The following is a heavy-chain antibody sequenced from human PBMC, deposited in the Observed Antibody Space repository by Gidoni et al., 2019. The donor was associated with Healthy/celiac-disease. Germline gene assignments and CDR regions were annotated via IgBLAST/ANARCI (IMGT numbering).Heavy chain of an antibody. Sequence: QVQLVESGGGVVQPGRSLRLSCAASGFTFSSYGMHWVRQAPGKGLEWVAVISYDGSNKYYADSVKGRFTISRDNSKNTLYLQMNSLRAEDTAVYYCAKVVAVSPNTKHDAFDIWGQGTMVTVSS. J-gene: IGHJ3*02. V-gene: IGHV3-30*18. CDR3: AKVVAVSPNTKHDAFDI. D-gene: IGHD6-19*01. CDR1: GFTFSSYG. CDR2: ISYDGSNK.